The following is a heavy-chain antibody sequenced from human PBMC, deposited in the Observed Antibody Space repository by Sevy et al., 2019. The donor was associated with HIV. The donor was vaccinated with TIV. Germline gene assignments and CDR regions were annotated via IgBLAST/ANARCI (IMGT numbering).Heavy chain of an antibody. V-gene: IGHV1-2*06. CDR3: SGASANDCGGVY. CDR1: GYTFTGYY. CDR2: INPNSGGT. J-gene: IGHJ4*02. Sequence: ASVKVSCKASGYTFTGYYMHWVRQAPGQGLEWMGRINPNSGGTNYEQKFQGRVTMTRDTYINTAYMELTSLKSDDSAVYYCSGASANDCGGVYWGQGTLVTVSS. D-gene: IGHD1-1*01.